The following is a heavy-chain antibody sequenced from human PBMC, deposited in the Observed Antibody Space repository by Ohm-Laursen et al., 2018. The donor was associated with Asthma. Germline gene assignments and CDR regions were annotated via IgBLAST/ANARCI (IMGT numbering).Heavy chain of an antibody. J-gene: IGHJ4*02. D-gene: IGHD3-10*01. CDR2: ISSSSSYI. CDR3: ARSGKGYGSGSYPDY. CDR1: GFTFSSYS. V-gene: IGHV3-21*01. Sequence: GSLRLSCSASGFTFSSYSMNWVRQAPGKGLEWVSSISSSSSYIYYADSVKGRFTISRDNAKNSLYLQMNSLRAEDTAVYYCARSGKGYGSGSYPDYWGQGTLVTVSS.